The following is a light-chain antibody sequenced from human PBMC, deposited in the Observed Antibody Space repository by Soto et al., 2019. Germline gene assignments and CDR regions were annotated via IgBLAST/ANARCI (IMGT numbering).Light chain of an antibody. J-gene: IGKJ4*01. CDR1: QRFSSN. CDR3: QQYNNWPLT. V-gene: IGKV3D-15*01. CDR2: AAS. Sequence: EIVMTQSPATLSVSPGERATLSCRASQRFSSNLAWYQQKPGQAPRLLIYAASTRATGIPARFSVSGSGTEFTLTISSLQSEDFAVYYCQQYNNWPLTFGGGTKVEIK.